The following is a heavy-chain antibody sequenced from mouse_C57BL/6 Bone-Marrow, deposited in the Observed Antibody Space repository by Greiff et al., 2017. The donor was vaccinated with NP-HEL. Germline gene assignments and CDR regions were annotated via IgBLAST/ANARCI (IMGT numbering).Heavy chain of an antibody. V-gene: IGHV3-6*01. CDR2: ISYDGSN. Sequence: EVQLVESGPGLVKPSQSLSLTCSVTGYSITSGYYWNWIRQFPGNKLEWMGYISYDGSNNYNPSLKNRISITRDTSKNQFFLKLNSVTTEDTATYYCARGAYCYSSGGAWFAYWGQGTLVTVSA. CDR1: GYSITSGYY. J-gene: IGHJ3*01. CDR3: ARGAYCYSSGGAWFAY. D-gene: IGHD2-12*01.